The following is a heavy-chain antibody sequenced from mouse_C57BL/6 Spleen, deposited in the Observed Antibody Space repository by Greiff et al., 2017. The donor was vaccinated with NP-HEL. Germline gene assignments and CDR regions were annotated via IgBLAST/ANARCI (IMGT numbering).Heavy chain of an antibody. V-gene: IGHV1-54*01. CDR1: GYAFTNYL. CDR2: INPGSGGT. J-gene: IGHJ4*01. Sequence: QVQLKQSGAELVRPGTSVKVSCKASGYAFTNYLIEWVKQRPGQGLEWIGVINPGSGGTNYNEKFKGKATLTADKSSSTAYMQLSSLTSEDSAVYFCATYYSNIYAMDYWGQGTSVTVSS. D-gene: IGHD2-5*01. CDR3: ATYYSNIYAMDY.